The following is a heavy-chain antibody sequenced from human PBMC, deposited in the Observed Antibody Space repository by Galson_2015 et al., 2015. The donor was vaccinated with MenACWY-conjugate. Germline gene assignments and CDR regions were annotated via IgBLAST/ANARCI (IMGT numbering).Heavy chain of an antibody. D-gene: IGHD1-26*01. Sequence: QSGAEVKKPGESLPISCPGSGYSFTTYWIGWVRQLPGNGLAWMGLISPGDSIIRYSPALQGQVTMSADKSINTAYLPRNTLQASDTAMYYCARHPPGGRGMDVWGQGTTVTVSS. CDR3: ARHPPGGRGMDV. J-gene: IGHJ6*02. CDR2: ISPGDSII. CDR1: GYSFTTYW. V-gene: IGHV5-51*01.